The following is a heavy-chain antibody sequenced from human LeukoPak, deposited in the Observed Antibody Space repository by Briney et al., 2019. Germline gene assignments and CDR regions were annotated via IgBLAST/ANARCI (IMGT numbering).Heavy chain of an antibody. J-gene: IGHJ6*03. D-gene: IGHD1-26*01. CDR2: IYTSGST. V-gene: IGHV4-61*02. Sequence: SQTLSLTCTVSGGSIRSGSYYWSWIRQPAGKGLEWIGRIYTSGSTNYNPSLKSRVTISVDTSKNQFSLQLSSVTAADTAVYYCARGYSGSYYYYYYYMDVWGKGTTVTVPS. CDR3: ARGYSGSYYYYYYYMDV. CDR1: GGSIRSGSYY.